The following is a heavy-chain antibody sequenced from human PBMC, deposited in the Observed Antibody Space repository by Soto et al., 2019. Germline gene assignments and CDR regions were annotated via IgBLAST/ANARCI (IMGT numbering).Heavy chain of an antibody. J-gene: IGHJ6*02. Sequence: ASVKVSCKASGGTFSSYAISWVRQAPGQGLEWMGGIIPIFGTANYAQKFQGRVTITADESTSTAYMELSSLRSEDTAVYYCARLRFLDGAARYGMDVWGQGTTVTAP. CDR3: ARLRFLDGAARYGMDV. D-gene: IGHD3-3*01. CDR2: IIPIFGTA. V-gene: IGHV1-69*13. CDR1: GGTFSSYA.